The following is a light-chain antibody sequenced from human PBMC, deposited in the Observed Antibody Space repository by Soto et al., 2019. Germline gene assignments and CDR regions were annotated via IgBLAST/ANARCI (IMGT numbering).Light chain of an antibody. Sequence: EIVLTQSPGTLSLSPGERATLSCRASQSVSSSYLAWYQQKPGQAPRLLIYDASTRATGIPDRISGSGSGTDFILTISRREPEDFAGYYCQQYGSSPWTFARGTRVEIK. J-gene: IGKJ1*01. CDR3: QQYGSSPWT. CDR1: QSVSSSY. CDR2: DAS. V-gene: IGKV3-20*01.